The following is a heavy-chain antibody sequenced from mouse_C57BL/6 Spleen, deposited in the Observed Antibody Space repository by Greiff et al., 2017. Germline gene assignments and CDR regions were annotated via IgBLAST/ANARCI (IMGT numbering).Heavy chain of an antibody. V-gene: IGHV7-3*01. CDR3: ARYGEPPFAY. J-gene: IGHJ3*01. CDR2: IRNKANGYTT. Sequence: DVKLVESGGGLVQPGGSLSLSCAASGFTFTDYYMSWVRQPPGKALEWLGFIRNKANGYTTEYSASVKGRFTISRDNYQSILYLQMNALRAEDSATYYCARYGEPPFAYWGQGTLVTVSA. CDR1: GFTFTDYY.